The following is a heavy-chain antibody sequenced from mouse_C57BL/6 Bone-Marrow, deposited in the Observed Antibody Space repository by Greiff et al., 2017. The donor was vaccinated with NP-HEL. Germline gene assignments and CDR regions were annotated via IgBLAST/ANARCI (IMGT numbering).Heavy chain of an antibody. CDR3: ARLGGLYDYFDY. CDR2: INPNYGTT. V-gene: IGHV1-39*01. CDR1: GYSFTDYN. Sequence: EVKVVESGPELVKPGASVKISCKASGYSFTDYNMNWVKQSNGKSLEWIGVINPNYGTTSYNQKFKGKATLTVDQSSSTAYMQLNSLTSEDSAVYYCARLGGLYDYFDYWGQGTTLTVSS. J-gene: IGHJ2*01. D-gene: IGHD2-3*01.